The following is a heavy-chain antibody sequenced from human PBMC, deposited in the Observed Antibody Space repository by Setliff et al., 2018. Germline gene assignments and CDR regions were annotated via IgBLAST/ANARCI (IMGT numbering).Heavy chain of an antibody. D-gene: IGHD5-18*01. J-gene: IGHJ6*02. Sequence: SETLSLTCTVSGGSISPYFWSWIRQPPGKGLEWIGYIYHNGNANFNPSLKTRVTMSVDTSKNQFALNLRSVTAADTAVYYCVRDRTAYSYGLDVWGQGTTVTVSS. CDR1: GGSISPYF. CDR2: IYHNGNA. CDR3: VRDRTAYSYGLDV. V-gene: IGHV4-59*01.